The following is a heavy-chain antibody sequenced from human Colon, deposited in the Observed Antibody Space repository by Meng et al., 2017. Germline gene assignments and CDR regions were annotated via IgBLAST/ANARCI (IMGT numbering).Heavy chain of an antibody. CDR1: GGSISSGDW. J-gene: IGHJ5*02. Sequence: REESGPGLGRPSGTPAPTGAGSGGSISSGDWWSWVRQPPGKGLEWIAEIDHTGNTNYNPSLKSRVTISVDKSKNQFSLKLSFMTAADTAVYYCARVGPGELPNFFDPWGQGTLVTVSS. V-gene: IGHV4-4*02. CDR2: IDHTGNT. CDR3: ARVGPGELPNFFDP. D-gene: IGHD1-7*01.